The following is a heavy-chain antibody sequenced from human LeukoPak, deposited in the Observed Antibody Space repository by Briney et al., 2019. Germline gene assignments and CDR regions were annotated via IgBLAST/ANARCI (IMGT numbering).Heavy chain of an antibody. CDR3: VGRNFDFWNDYYYMYV. CDR2: IYYTGST. CDR1: GGSLSSYY. D-gene: IGHD3-3*01. Sequence: PSETLSLTCTVSGGSLSSYYWSWIPQPPGKGLEGIGYIYYTGSTNHNPSPKSRVAISVDTSKNEFSLKLSSVTAACTAVYYSVGRNFDFWNDYYYMYVWGKGNTVTVSS. V-gene: IGHV4-59*01. J-gene: IGHJ6*03.